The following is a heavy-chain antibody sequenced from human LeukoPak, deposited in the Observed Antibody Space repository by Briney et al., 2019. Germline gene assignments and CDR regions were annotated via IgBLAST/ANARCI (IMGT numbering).Heavy chain of an antibody. Sequence: SETLSLTCTVSGGSISSYYWCWIRQPPGKGLEWIGYIYYSGSTNYNPSLKSRVTISVDTSKNQFSLKLSSVTAADTAVYYCARVIRYYYDSSGYYFDYWGQGTLVTVSS. CDR3: ARVIRYYYDSSGYYFDY. J-gene: IGHJ4*02. CDR2: IYYSGST. D-gene: IGHD3-22*01. CDR1: GGSISSYY. V-gene: IGHV4-59*01.